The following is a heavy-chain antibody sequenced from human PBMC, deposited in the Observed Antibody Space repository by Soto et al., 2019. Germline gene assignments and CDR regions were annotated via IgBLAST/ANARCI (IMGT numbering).Heavy chain of an antibody. CDR2: INPNSGRT. J-gene: IGHJ6*03. D-gene: IGHD5-12*01. Sequence: QVQLVQSGAEVKKPGASVTVSCKASGYTFSDYYLHWVRQAPGQGPEWMGWINPNSGRTKVAQNFKGGVTMTRDTSVRTAFMELNWLKSDDTAVYYCARESGGATATLDYYYFYMDVWGKGTTVTVSS. CDR3: ARESGGATATLDYYYFYMDV. CDR1: GYTFSDYY. V-gene: IGHV1-2*02.